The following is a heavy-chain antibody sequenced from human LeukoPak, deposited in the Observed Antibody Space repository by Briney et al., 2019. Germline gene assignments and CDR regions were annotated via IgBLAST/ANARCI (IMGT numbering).Heavy chain of an antibody. Sequence: GASVKVSCKASGYTFTSYGISWVRQAPGQGLEWMGWISAYNGNTNYAQKLQGRVAMTTDTSTSTAYMELRSLRSDDTAVYYCARGGQQLVGVTTIPEDYFDYWGQGTLVTVSS. J-gene: IGHJ4*02. CDR3: ARGGQQLVGVTTIPEDYFDY. CDR2: ISAYNGNT. CDR1: GYTFTSYG. D-gene: IGHD6-13*01. V-gene: IGHV1-18*01.